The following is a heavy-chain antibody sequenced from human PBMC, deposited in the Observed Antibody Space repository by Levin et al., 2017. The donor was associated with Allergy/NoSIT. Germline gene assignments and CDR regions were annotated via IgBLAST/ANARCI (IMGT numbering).Heavy chain of an antibody. CDR2: INPNSGGT. Sequence: ASVKVSCKASGYTFTGYYMHWVRQAPGQGLEWMGWINPNSGGTNYAQKFQGRVTMTRDTSISTAYMELSRLRSDDTAVYYCAREVDTAMVPYNWFDPWGQGTLVTVSS. CDR3: AREVDTAMVPYNWFDP. CDR1: GYTFTGYY. J-gene: IGHJ5*02. V-gene: IGHV1-2*02. D-gene: IGHD5-18*01.